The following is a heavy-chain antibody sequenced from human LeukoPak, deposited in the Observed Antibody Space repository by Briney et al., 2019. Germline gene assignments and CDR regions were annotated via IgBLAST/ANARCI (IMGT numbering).Heavy chain of an antibody. CDR2: IKQGGGEI. CDR3: ARDKGDYDTSGSLFVF. CDR1: GFTVSSNY. V-gene: IGHV3-7*03. D-gene: IGHD3-22*01. Sequence: PGGSLRLSCAASGFTVSSNYMSWVRQVPRKGLEWVANIKQGGGEIYYVDSVKGRFTISRDNAKNSLYLQMNSLRAEDTAVYYCARDKGDYDTSGSLFVFGGQGTLVTVSS. J-gene: IGHJ4*02.